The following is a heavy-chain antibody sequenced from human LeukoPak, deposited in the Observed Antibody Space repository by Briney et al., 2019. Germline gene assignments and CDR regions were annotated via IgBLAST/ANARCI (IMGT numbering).Heavy chain of an antibody. J-gene: IGHJ4*02. D-gene: IGHD2-2*01. CDR3: ARVPRGVVPAAYFDY. Sequence: GASVKVSCKASGYTFTGYYMHWARQAPGQGLEWMGWINPNSGGTNYAQKFQGRVTMTRDTSISTAYMELSRLRSDDTAVYYCARVPRGVVPAAYFDYWGQGTLVTVSS. CDR2: INPNSGGT. CDR1: GYTFTGYY. V-gene: IGHV1-2*02.